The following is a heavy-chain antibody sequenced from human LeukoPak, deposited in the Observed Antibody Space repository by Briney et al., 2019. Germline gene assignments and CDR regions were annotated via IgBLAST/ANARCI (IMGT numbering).Heavy chain of an antibody. CDR1: GYNFTSYW. V-gene: IGHV5-51*01. Sequence: GESLKISCKGSGYNFTSYWIGWVRQMPGKGLEWMGIIYPGDSDTRYSPSFQGQVTISADKSISTAYLQWSSLKASDTAMYYCASAFEYSSSYDAFDIWGQGTMVTVSS. J-gene: IGHJ3*02. CDR3: ASAFEYSSSYDAFDI. CDR2: IYPGDSDT. D-gene: IGHD6-6*01.